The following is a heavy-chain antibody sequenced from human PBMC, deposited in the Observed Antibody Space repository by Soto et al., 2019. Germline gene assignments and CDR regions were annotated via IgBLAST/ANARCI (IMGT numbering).Heavy chain of an antibody. Sequence: QVQLVQSGAEVKKPGASVKVSCKASGYTFTSYGISWVRQAPGQCLEWMGWISAYNGNTNYAQKPKGRVTMTTDTYTSTVYMELRRLRSDDTAVSYCARETYRSGWYLGYWGQGTTVTVSS. CDR1: GYTFTSYG. D-gene: IGHD6-19*01. J-gene: IGHJ4*02. CDR3: ARETYRSGWYLGY. CDR2: ISAYNGNT. V-gene: IGHV1-18*01.